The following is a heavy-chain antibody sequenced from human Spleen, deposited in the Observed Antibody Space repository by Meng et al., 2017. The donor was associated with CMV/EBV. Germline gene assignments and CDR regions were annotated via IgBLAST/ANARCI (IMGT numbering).Heavy chain of an antibody. CDR3: ARDCRDYDFWSGYPKKEGWFDP. V-gene: IGHV4-31*02. Sequence: GYYWSWIRQHPGKGLEWIGYIYYGESTYYNPSLKSRVTISVDTSKNQFSLKLSSVTAADTAVYYCARDCRDYDFWSGYPKKEGWFDPWGQGTLVTVSS. CDR1: GYY. D-gene: IGHD3-3*01. CDR2: IYYGEST. J-gene: IGHJ5*02.